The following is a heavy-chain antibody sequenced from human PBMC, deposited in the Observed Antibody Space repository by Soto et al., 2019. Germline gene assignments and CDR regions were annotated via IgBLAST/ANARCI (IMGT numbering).Heavy chain of an antibody. D-gene: IGHD2-2*01. Sequence: EVQLVESGGGLVQPGGSLRLSCTASGFTFSDSWMTWVRQAPGKALEWVARIKPDESEKKYADSVKGRFSISRDNAKNSLYLQMDSLRGEDTAVYYCVRVGSTCASWGQGTLVTVSS. J-gene: IGHJ4*02. CDR3: VRVGSTCAS. V-gene: IGHV3-7*01. CDR2: IKPDESEK. CDR1: GFTFSDSW.